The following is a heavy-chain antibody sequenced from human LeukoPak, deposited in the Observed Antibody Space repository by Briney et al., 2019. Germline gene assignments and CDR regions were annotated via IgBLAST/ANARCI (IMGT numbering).Heavy chain of an antibody. CDR1: GFTFSSYS. CDR3: ARDCTVPKALLSDAFDI. V-gene: IGHV3-21*01. J-gene: IGHJ3*02. Sequence: PGGSLRLSCAASGFTFSSYSMNWVRQAPGKGLEWVSSISSSSSYIYYADSVKGRFTISRDNAKNSLYLQMNSLRAEDTAVYYCARDCTVPKALLSDAFDIWGQGTMVTVSS. CDR2: ISSSSSYI. D-gene: IGHD3-10*01.